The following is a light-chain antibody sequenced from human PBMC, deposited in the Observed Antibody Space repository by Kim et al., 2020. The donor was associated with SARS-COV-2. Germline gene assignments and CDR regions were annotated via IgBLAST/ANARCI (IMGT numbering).Light chain of an antibody. J-gene: IGKJ1*01. CDR1: QSVSSN. CDR3: QQYNNWWT. V-gene: IGKV3-15*01. CDR2: GAS. Sequence: EIVMTQSPATLSVSPGERATLSCRASQSVSSNLAWYQQKPGQAPRLLIYGASTRATGIPARFSGSGSGTEFTLTICSLQSEDFAVYYCQQYNNWWTFGQGTKLEI.